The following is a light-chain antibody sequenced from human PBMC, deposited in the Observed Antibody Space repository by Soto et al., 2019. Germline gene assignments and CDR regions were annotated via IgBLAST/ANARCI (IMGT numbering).Light chain of an antibody. CDR2: AAS. CDR1: QSITTY. J-gene: IGKJ3*01. Sequence: DIQMTQSPSSLSASVGDRVTITCRASQSITTYLNWYQQKPGTAPKLLIYAASNLQSGVPTRFSACRSGTDFTLTISSLQPEDFATYSCQQSHRAAFTFGPGTKVDFK. V-gene: IGKV1-39*01. CDR3: QQSHRAAFT.